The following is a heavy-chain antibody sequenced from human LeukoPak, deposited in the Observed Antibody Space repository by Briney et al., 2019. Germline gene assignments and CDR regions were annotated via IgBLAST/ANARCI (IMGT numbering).Heavy chain of an antibody. V-gene: IGHV3-74*01. Sequence: GGSLRLSCAASGITFGNNWMHWVRQGPGKGLVWISHINSDGGGAIYADSVKGRFTVSRDNAKNTLYLQMNSLRAEDTAVYYCARDVPHNWFDTWGQGTLVTVSS. J-gene: IGHJ5*02. CDR2: INSDGGGA. CDR1: GITFGNNW. CDR3: ARDVPHNWFDT.